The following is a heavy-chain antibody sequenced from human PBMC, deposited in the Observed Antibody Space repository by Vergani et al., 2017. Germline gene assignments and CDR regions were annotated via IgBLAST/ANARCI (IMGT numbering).Heavy chain of an antibody. CDR1: GYTFTSYG. Sequence: QVQLVQSGAEVKKPGASVKVSCKASGYTFTSYGISWVRQAPGQGLEWMGWISAYNGNTNYAQKLQGRVTMTTDTSTSTAYMELRSLRSDDTAVYYCAGAKVLRYCSSTSCYRSGAFDIWGQGTMVTVSS. CDR3: AGAKVLRYCSSTSCYRSGAFDI. V-gene: IGHV1-18*01. D-gene: IGHD2-2*01. CDR2: ISAYNGNT. J-gene: IGHJ3*02.